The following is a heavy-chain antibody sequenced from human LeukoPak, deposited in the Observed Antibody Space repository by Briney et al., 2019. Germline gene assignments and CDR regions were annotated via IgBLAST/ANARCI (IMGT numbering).Heavy chain of an antibody. V-gene: IGHV4-34*01. J-gene: IGHJ3*02. CDR3: ASPGATDAFDI. CDR1: GGSFSGYY. CDR2: INHSGST. Sequence: SETLSLTCAVYGGSFSGYYWSWIRQPPGKGLEWIGEINHSGSTNYNPSLKSRVTIPVDTSKNQFSLKLSSVTAADTAVYYCASPGATDAFDIWGQGTMVTVSS.